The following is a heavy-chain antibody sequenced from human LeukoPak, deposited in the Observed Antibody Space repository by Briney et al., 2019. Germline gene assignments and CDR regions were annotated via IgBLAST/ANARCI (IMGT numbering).Heavy chain of an antibody. CDR1: GASIGSSGFY. CDR3: SRRGRAGAATPFDY. Sequence: SETLSLTCTVSGASIGSSGFYWGWIRQPPGKGLEWIGSIYYGGSTYFNPSLKSRVILSVDTSKNQFSLKVNSVTAADTAVYYCSRRGRAGAATPFDYWGQGTLVTVSS. J-gene: IGHJ4*02. D-gene: IGHD3-16*01. CDR2: IYYGGST. V-gene: IGHV4-39*01.